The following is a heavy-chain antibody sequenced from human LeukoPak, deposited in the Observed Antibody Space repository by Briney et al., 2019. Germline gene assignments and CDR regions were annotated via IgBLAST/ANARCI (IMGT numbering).Heavy chain of an antibody. D-gene: IGHD6-19*01. Sequence: PGGSLRLSCTASGFTFGDYAMSWFRQAPGKGLEWVGFVRSKAYGGTTECAASVKGRLTISRDDSKSIAYLQMNSLKTEDTAVYYCTRDSQWLVPQGYWGQGTLVTVSS. J-gene: IGHJ4*02. CDR1: GFTFGDYA. CDR3: TRDSQWLVPQGY. V-gene: IGHV3-49*03. CDR2: VRSKAYGGTT.